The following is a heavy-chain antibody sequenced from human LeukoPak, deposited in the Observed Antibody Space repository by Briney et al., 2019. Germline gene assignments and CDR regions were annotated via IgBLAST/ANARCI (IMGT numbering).Heavy chain of an antibody. CDR1: GFTFSSYA. J-gene: IGHJ4*02. D-gene: IGHD6-19*01. V-gene: IGHV3-23*01. CDR3: ARDSIAVAGVLFAFQEYYFDY. Sequence: GGSLRLSCAASGFTFSSYAMSWVRQAPGKGLEWVSAISGSGGSTYYADSVKGRFTISRDNSKNTLYLQMNSLRAEDTAVYYCARDSIAVAGVLFAFQEYYFDYWGQGTLVTVSS. CDR2: ISGSGGST.